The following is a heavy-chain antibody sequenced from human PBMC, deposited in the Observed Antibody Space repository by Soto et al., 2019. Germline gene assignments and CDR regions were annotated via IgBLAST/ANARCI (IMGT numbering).Heavy chain of an antibody. J-gene: IGHJ5*02. CDR1: GYTFATFS. CDR3: ARRYKSAGWLEP. V-gene: IGHV1-3*01. CDR2: VNPATGNT. Sequence: QVQLVQSGAAVKKPGASVKVSCKASGYTFATFSIHWVRQAPGQGREWMGWVNPATGNTEYSEKFQDRVTITRDTAARTAYMELRGLRSEDTAVYYCARRYKSAGWLEPWGQGTLVTVSS. D-gene: IGHD5-18*01.